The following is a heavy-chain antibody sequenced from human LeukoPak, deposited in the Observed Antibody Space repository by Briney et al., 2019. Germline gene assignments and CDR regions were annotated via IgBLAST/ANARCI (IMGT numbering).Heavy chain of an antibody. V-gene: IGHV3-72*01. CDR2: SRNKANSYTT. CDR1: GFTFSDYY. D-gene: IGHD3-3*01. J-gene: IGHJ3*02. Sequence: GESLKISCATSGFTFSDYYMDWVRQAPGKGLEWVARSRNKANSYTTKYAASVEGRFTISRDDSKNSLYLQMNSLQTDDTAVYYCVRVRVVTPPAAFHIWGQGTMVTVSS. CDR3: VRVRVVTPPAAFHI.